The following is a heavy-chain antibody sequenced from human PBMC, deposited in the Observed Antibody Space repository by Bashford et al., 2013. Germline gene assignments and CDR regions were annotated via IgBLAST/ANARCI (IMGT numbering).Heavy chain of an antibody. J-gene: IGHJ3*01. CDR3: AKDLGGRYSGGWTLVGAFDV. CDR2: SYWDGDR. CDR1: GFSLSTATVG. D-gene: IGHD6-19*01. Sequence: SGPTLVKPTQTLTLTCTFSGFSLSTATVGVAWIRQPPGKALEWLAISYWDGDRRYSPSLKSRLTITKDTSRNQVVLTMNSLRAEDTALYFCAKDLGGRYSGGWTLVGAFDVWGQGTMVTVSS. V-gene: IGHV2-5*02.